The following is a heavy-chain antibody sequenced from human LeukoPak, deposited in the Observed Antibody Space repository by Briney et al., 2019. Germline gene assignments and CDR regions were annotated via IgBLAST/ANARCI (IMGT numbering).Heavy chain of an antibody. J-gene: IGHJ4*02. V-gene: IGHV3-48*01. CDR2: ISSGSTTI. CDR3: ARASVNYYDSSGYWAFEY. D-gene: IGHD3-22*01. Sequence: PGGSLRLSCAASGFTFSGYSMNWVRQAPGKGLEWVSYISSGSTTIYYADSAKGRFTISRDNAKKSLSLQMNSLRAEDTAVYYCARASVNYYDSSGYWAFEYWGQGTLVTVSS. CDR1: GFTFSGYS.